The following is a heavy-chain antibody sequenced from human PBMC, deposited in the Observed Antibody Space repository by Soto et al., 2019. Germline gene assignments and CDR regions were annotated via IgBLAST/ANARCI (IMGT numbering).Heavy chain of an antibody. CDR2: IYHSGST. D-gene: IGHD3-9*01. Sequence: PSETLSLTCAVSGGSISSGGYFWSWIRQPPGKGLEWIGYIYHSGSTYYNPSLKSRVTISVDRSKNQFSLKLCSVTAADTAVYYFARAFAIDWYTYYFDYWGQGPLVTVSS. CDR3: ARAFAIDWYTYYFDY. V-gene: IGHV4-30-2*01. J-gene: IGHJ4*02. CDR1: GGSISSGGYF.